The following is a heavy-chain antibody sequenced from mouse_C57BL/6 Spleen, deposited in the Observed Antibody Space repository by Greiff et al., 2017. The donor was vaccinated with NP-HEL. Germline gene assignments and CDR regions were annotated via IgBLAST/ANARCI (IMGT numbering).Heavy chain of an antibody. Sequence: VQLQQPGAELVRPGTSVKLSCKASGYTFTSYWMHWVKQRPGQGLEWIGVIDPSDSYTNYNQKFKGKATLTVDTSSSTAYMQLSSLTSEDSAVYYCALWTWDGPDYWGQGTTLTVSS. CDR1: GYTFTSYW. J-gene: IGHJ2*01. CDR2: IDPSDSYT. V-gene: IGHV1-59*01. CDR3: ALWTWDGPDY. D-gene: IGHD4-1*01.